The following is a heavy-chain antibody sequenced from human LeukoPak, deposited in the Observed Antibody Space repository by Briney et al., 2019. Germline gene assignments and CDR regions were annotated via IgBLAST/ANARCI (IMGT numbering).Heavy chain of an antibody. D-gene: IGHD4-17*01. V-gene: IGHV4-59*01. CDR2: IYYSGST. CDR1: GGSISSYY. Sequence: SETLSLTCTVSGGSISSYYWSWIRQPPGKGLEWIGYIYYSGSTNYNPSLKSRVTISVGTSKNQFSLKLSSVTAADTAVYYCARATVTLFDYWGQGTLVTVSS. CDR3: ARATVTLFDY. J-gene: IGHJ4*02.